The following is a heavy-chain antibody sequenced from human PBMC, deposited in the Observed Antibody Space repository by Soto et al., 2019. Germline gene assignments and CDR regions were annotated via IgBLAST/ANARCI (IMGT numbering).Heavy chain of an antibody. D-gene: IGHD6-6*01. CDR3: AHRRFAKYSSLPADFDY. CDR2: IYWNDEM. V-gene: IGHV2-5*01. Sequence: SGPTLVNPTPTLTLTCTFYGFSLNSSGVGVGWIRQHPGKALDWLALIYWNDEMHYIPSLKSRLTITEDASKHQVVLTVTNMDPVDTATYYCAHRRFAKYSSLPADFDYWCQGILVTVSS. J-gene: IGHJ4*02. CDR1: GFSLNSSGVG.